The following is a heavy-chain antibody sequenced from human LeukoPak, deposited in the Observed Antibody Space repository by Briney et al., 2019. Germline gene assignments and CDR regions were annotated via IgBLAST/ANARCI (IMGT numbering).Heavy chain of an antibody. CDR2: INAGNGNT. Sequence: GASVKVSRKASGYTFTSYAMHWVRQAPGQRLEWMGWINAGNGNTKYSQKFQGRVTITRDTSASTAYMELSSLRSEDTAVYYCARSSVVITKTFDYWGQGTLVTVSS. J-gene: IGHJ4*02. D-gene: IGHD3-22*01. CDR3: ARSSVVITKTFDY. V-gene: IGHV1-3*01. CDR1: GYTFTSYA.